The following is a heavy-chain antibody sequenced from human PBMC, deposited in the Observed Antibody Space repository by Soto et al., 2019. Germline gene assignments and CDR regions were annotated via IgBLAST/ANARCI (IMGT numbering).Heavy chain of an antibody. CDR2: IYYSGST. CDR3: ARDGEQQLVRNGYYYGMDV. V-gene: IGHV4-59*01. D-gene: IGHD6-13*01. CDR1: GGSISSYY. J-gene: IGHJ6*02. Sequence: SETLSLTCTVSGGSISSYYWSWIRQPPGKGLEWIGYIYYSGSTNYNPSLKSRVTISVDTSKNQFSLKLSSVTAADTAVYYCARDGEQQLVRNGYYYGMDVWGQGTTVTVSS.